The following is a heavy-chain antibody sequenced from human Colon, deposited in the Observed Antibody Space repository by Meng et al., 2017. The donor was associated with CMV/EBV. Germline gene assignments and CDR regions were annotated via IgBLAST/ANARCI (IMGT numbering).Heavy chain of an antibody. CDR1: GFSLNDYA. J-gene: IGHJ6*02. CDR2: MNIGSTK. V-gene: IGHV3-23*01. Sequence: GESLKISCATSGFSLNDYAINWVRQAPGKGLEWVSAMNIGSTKFYADSVKGRFTVSRDSSTNTVYLQMDSLRVEDTAIYFCAKPGDTAFNYYHYGLDVWGQGTTVTVSS. D-gene: IGHD5-18*01. CDR3: AKPGDTAFNYYHYGLDV.